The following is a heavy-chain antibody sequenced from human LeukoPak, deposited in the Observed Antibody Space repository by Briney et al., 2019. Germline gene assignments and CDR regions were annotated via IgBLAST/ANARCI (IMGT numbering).Heavy chain of an antibody. J-gene: IGHJ4*02. CDR1: GFTFSSYE. CDR2: ISSSSSYI. V-gene: IGHV3-21*01. D-gene: IGHD3-22*01. CDR3: ARDLAISYDS. Sequence: PGGSLRLSCAASGFTFSSYEMNWVRQAPGKGLEWVSSISSSSSYIYYADSVKGRFTISRDNAKNSLYLQMNSLRAEDTAVYYCARDLAISYDSWGQGTLVTVSS.